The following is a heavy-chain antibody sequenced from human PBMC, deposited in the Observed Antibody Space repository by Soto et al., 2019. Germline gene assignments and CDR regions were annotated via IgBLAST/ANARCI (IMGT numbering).Heavy chain of an antibody. CDR2: IKSKTDRGRT. Sequence: PVGSVTPSGADSRFTFSNAWMIWVLQAPGKGLEWVGRIKSKTDRGRTDYAAPVKGRFTISRDDSKNTLYLQMNSLKTEDTAVYYCTSRIVVTLDYFDYWGQGTLVTVSS. CDR1: RFTFSNAW. J-gene: IGHJ4*02. CDR3: TSRIVVTLDYFDY. V-gene: IGHV3-15*01. D-gene: IGHD2-2*01.